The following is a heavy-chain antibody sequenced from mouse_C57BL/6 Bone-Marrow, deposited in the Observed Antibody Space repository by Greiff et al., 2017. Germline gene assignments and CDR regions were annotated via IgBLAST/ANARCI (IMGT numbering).Heavy chain of an antibody. CDR1: GFTFSSYA. CDR2: ISDGGSYT. Sequence: EVQLMESGGGLVKPGGSLKLSCAATGFTFSSYALSWVRQTPVTRLERVATISDGGSYTYYPDNVKGRFTISRDNAKNNLCLQMSHLKSEDTDMYYGARDGRIYDGYLYSYALDYWGQGTSVTVSS. J-gene: IGHJ4*01. V-gene: IGHV5-4*01. D-gene: IGHD2-3*01. CDR3: ARDGRIYDGYLYSYALDY.